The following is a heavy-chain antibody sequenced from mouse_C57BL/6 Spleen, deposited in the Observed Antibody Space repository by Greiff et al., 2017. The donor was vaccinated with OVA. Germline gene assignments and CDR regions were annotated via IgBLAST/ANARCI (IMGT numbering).Heavy chain of an antibody. Sequence: VQLQQSGPELVKPGASVKISCKASGYSFTGYYMNWVKQSPEKSLEWIGEINPSTGGTTYNQKFKAKATLTVDKSSSTAYMQLKSLTSEDSAVYYCARYRDYYGSSYNWYFDVWGTGTTVTVSS. CDR1: GYSFTGYY. D-gene: IGHD1-1*01. J-gene: IGHJ1*03. CDR2: INPSTGGT. V-gene: IGHV1-42*01. CDR3: ARYRDYYGSSYNWYFDV.